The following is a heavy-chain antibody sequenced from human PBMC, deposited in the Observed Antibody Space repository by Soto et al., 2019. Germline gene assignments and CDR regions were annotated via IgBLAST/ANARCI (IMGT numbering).Heavy chain of an antibody. Sequence: PSETLSLTCAVSGVSVTDFFWAWMRQPAGERLEWLGRVFVSGMSNYNPPVESRVSMSVDTSRNQVSLTLSSVTAADTATYYCEGQAKYSDFDAWGQGIPVTVSS. J-gene: IGHJ1*01. D-gene: IGHD3-9*01. CDR2: VFVSGMS. CDR3: EGQAKYSDFDA. CDR1: GVSVTDFF. V-gene: IGHV4-4*07.